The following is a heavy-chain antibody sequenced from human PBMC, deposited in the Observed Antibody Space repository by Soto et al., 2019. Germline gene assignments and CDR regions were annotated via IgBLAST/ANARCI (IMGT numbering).Heavy chain of an antibody. CDR3: AADIAPTDPYKWVDP. Sequence: GASVKLSCKASGFTFGTSAIQSLRQTRGHRLEWIGWIVVGSGSTDYAQEFQERVTITRDMSTGTAFMELSSLTSEDTALYYCAADIAPTDPYKWVDPWGQGTQVTVSS. CDR2: IVVGSGST. D-gene: IGHD6-13*01. V-gene: IGHV1-58*02. CDR1: GFTFGTSA. J-gene: IGHJ5*02.